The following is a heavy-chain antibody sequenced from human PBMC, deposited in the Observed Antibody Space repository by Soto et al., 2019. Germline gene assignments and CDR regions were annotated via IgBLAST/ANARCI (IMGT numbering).Heavy chain of an antibody. CDR3: ARGAPPFDD. CDR1: GLTLSDHY. J-gene: IGHJ4*02. V-gene: IGHV3-72*01. CDR2: SRNKVIGYTP. Sequence: EVQLVQSGGGLVQPGGSLRLSCAASGLTLSDHYMDWVRQTQGKGLEWIGRSRNKVIGYTPEYAASVKGRFTISRDDSKNSLYLQMNSLRTDDTAVYYCARGAPPFDDWGQGTLVTVSS.